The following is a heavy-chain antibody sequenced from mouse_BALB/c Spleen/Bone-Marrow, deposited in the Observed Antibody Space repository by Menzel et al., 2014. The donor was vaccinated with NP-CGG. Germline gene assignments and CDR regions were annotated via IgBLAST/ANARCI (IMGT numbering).Heavy chain of an antibody. D-gene: IGHD1-2*01. CDR1: GFSLSRYS. Sequence: VKLMESGPGLVAPSQSPSITCTVSGFSLSRYSVHWVRQPPGKGLEWLGMIWGGGSTDYNSALKSRLSISKDNSKSQVFLKMNSLQTDDTAMYYCARNIHITTWMDYWGQGTSVTVSS. V-gene: IGHV2-6-4*01. CDR3: ARNIHITTWMDY. CDR2: IWGGGST. J-gene: IGHJ4*01.